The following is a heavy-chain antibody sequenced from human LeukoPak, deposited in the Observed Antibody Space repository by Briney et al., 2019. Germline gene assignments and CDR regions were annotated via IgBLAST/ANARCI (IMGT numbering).Heavy chain of an antibody. CDR2: INHSGST. D-gene: IGHD2-2*01. Sequence: SETMSLTCAVYGGSFSGYYWSWIRQPPGKGLEWIGEINHSGSTNYNPSLKSRVTMSVDTSKNQFSLKLSSVTAADTAVYYCARDVQGAYCSSTSCYNWFDPWGQGTLVTVSS. CDR1: GGSFSGYY. CDR3: ARDVQGAYCSSTSCYNWFDP. J-gene: IGHJ5*02. V-gene: IGHV4-34*01.